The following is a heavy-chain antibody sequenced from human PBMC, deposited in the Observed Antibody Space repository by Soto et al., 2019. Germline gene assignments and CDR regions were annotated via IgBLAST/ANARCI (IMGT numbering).Heavy chain of an antibody. Sequence: GGSLRLSCSASGFTFSSYAMHWVRQAPGKGLEYVSAISSNGGSTYYADSVKGRFTISRDNSKNTLYLQMSSLRAEDTAVYYCVKDSGYGPFYYYYYYGMDVWGQGTTVTVSS. J-gene: IGHJ6*02. D-gene: IGHD5-12*01. CDR3: VKDSGYGPFYYYYYYGMDV. CDR1: GFTFSSYA. CDR2: ISSNGGST. V-gene: IGHV3-64D*08.